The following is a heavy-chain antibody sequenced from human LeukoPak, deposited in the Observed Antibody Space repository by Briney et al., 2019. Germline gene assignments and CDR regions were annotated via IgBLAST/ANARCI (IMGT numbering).Heavy chain of an antibody. CDR3: ARLNVLDSSVLHHFDH. CDR1: GGSISHYY. J-gene: IGHJ4*02. Sequence: SETLSLTCTVSGGSISHYYWSWIRQPPGKGLEWIAYINYSGNTDYNPSLKSRVTISVDTSKNHFSLKPNSVTAADTAVYYCARLNVLDSSVLHHFDHWGQGTLVTVSS. D-gene: IGHD6-13*01. CDR2: INYSGNT. V-gene: IGHV4-59*08.